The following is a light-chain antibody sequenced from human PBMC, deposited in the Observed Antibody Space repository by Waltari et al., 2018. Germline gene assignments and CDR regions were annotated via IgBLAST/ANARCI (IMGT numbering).Light chain of an antibody. CDR1: QTIDRY. V-gene: IGKV1-39*01. J-gene: IGKJ1*01. CDR3: QQSYRSPWT. CDR2: AAS. Sequence: DIQMTQSPSSLSAPVGDRVTITCRASQTIDRYLNWYHQKPGKAPKLRIYAASTLQSGVPSRFSGSGSGTDFTLTIIGLQPEDFATYFCQQSYRSPWTFGQGTRVDIK.